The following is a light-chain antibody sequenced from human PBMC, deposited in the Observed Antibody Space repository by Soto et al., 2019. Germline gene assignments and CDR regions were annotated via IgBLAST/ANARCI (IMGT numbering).Light chain of an antibody. V-gene: IGKV1-5*01. CDR3: QQYYSYWT. CDR2: DAS. CDR1: QSIGRW. Sequence: DIQMPQYPSTLSASVGDTVTVTCRASQSIGRWLAWYQQKPGKAPKLLIFDASTLENGVPARFSGSRSGPEFSLTISSLQPNDFATYYCQQYYSYWTLGQGTKVDI. J-gene: IGKJ1*01.